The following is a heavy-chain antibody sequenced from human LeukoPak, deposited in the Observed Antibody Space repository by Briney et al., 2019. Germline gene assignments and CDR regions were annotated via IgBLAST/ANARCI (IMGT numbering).Heavy chain of an antibody. V-gene: IGHV3-23*01. Sequence: GGSLRLSCAASGFTFDSFAMSWVRQAPGKGLEWLSAISGSGASTYYGDSVNGRFTISRDNSRDTLYLQMDSLRAEDTAVYYCAKRPTTVTTFGRDYWGQGTLVTVSS. D-gene: IGHD4-17*01. CDR1: GFTFDSFA. CDR2: ISGSGAST. CDR3: AKRPTTVTTFGRDY. J-gene: IGHJ4*02.